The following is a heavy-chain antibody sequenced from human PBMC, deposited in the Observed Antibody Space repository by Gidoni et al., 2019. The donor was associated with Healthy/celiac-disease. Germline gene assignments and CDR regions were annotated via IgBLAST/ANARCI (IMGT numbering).Heavy chain of an antibody. V-gene: IGHV3-21*01. CDR2: ISSSSSYI. CDR3: ASQPGDGSWRGWGYSYYGMDV. Sequence: EVQLVESGGGLVKPGGSLRRSCAASGFTFSSYSMNGVRQAPGKGLEWVSSISSSSSYIYYADSVKGRFTISRDNAKNSLYLQMNSLRAEDTAVYYCASQPGDGSWRGWGYSYYGMDVWGQGTTVTVSS. J-gene: IGHJ6*02. CDR1: GFTFSSYS. D-gene: IGHD1-26*01.